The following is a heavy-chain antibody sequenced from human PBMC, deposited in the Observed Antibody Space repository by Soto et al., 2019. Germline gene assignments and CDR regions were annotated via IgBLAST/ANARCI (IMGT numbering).Heavy chain of an antibody. CDR2: VYYSGTT. CDR1: GGSVSDKTYY. D-gene: IGHD4-17*01. Sequence: QVQLQESGPGLLKPSETLSLTCSVSGGSVSDKTYYWSWIRQPPGKRLEWIGYVYYSGTTNYNPSVKRPVTISVDLSKNRFSLRLSSVTTADTALYYCARTTAVPNTLRSRYFFDYWGQGTLVTVSS. V-gene: IGHV4-61*01. J-gene: IGHJ4*02. CDR3: ARTTAVPNTLRSRYFFDY.